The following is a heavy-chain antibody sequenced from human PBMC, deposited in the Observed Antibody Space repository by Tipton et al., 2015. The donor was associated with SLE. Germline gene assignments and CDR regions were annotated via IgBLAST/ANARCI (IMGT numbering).Heavy chain of an antibody. J-gene: IGHJ4*02. D-gene: IGHD5-24*01. V-gene: IGHV4-39*07. CDR3: ARDRDGDDY. Sequence: TLSLTCTVSGGSVSSSSKYWAWIRQPAGKGLEWIGRIHFTGNTYYNPSFTSRVTMSVDTSKNQFSLKLSSVTAADTAVYYCARDRDGDDYWGQGTLVTVSS. CDR2: IHFTGNT. CDR1: GGSVSSSSKY.